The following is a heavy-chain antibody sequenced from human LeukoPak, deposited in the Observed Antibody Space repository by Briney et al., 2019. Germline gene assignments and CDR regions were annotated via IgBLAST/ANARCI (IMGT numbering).Heavy chain of an antibody. CDR3: AKHPGIPPYCGGDCYPFDY. CDR2: ISGSGGST. CDR1: GFTFSSYA. J-gene: IGHJ4*02. V-gene: IGHV3-23*01. Sequence: PGGSLRLSCAASGFTFSSYAMSWVRQAPGKGLEWVSAISGSGGSTYYADSVKGRFTISRDNSKNTLYLQMNSLRAEDTAVYYCAKHPGIPPYCGGDCYPFDYWGQGTLVTVSS. D-gene: IGHD2-21*01.